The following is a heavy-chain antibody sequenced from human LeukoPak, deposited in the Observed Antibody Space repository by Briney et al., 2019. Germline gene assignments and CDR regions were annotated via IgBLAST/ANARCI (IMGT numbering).Heavy chain of an antibody. CDR2: MNPNSGNT. CDR3: ARGRVGSGAFDI. V-gene: IGHV1-8*03. CDR1: GYTFTSYD. D-gene: IGHD1-26*01. J-gene: IGHJ3*02. Sequence: GASVKVSCKASGYTFTSYDINWVRQATGQGLEWMGWMNPNSGNTGYSQKFQGRVTITRNTSISTDYMELSILRSEDTAVYYCARGRVGSGAFDIWGQXTMXXVSS.